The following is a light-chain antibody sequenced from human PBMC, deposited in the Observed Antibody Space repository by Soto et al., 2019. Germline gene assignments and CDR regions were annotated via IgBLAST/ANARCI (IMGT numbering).Light chain of an antibody. CDR3: QQYNSYSWM. CDR2: KVS. J-gene: IGKJ1*01. CDR1: QSVNDW. V-gene: IGKV1-5*03. Sequence: DIQMTQSPSTLSASVGDRVTITCRASQSVNDWLAWYQQKPGKAPNLLIYKVSNLESGVPSRFSGSGSGTEFTLSISSLQPDDFATYYCQQYNSYSWMFGQGTKVEIK.